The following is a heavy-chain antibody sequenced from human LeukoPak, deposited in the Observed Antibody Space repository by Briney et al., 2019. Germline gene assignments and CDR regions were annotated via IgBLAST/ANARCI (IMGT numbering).Heavy chain of an antibody. CDR3: ARLWSTDCSGGSCPHQPNY. D-gene: IGHD2-15*01. CDR2: VFYSGST. Sequence: SETLSLTCTVSGGSISSSGYYWGWIRQPPGKGLEWIGSVFYSGSTYYNPSLKSRVTMSVDTSKNQFSLKLSSVIAADTAVYYCARLWSTDCSGGSCPHQPNYWGQGTLVTVSS. J-gene: IGHJ4*02. CDR1: GGSISSSGYY. V-gene: IGHV4-39*01.